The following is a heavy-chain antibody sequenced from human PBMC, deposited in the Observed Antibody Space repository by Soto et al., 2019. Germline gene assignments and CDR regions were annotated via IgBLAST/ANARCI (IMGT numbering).Heavy chain of an antibody. CDR2: ITSASDYI. CDR1: GFMFTRST. Sequence: GGSLRLSCVASGFMFTRSTMNWVRQAPGKGLEWVSPITSASDYIFYADSVKGRFTISRDNAKNSLYLQMNSLRAEDTAVYYCARVGTGSSTPLDIWGKGTMVTVSS. J-gene: IGHJ3*02. CDR3: ARVGTGSSTPLDI. V-gene: IGHV3-21*01. D-gene: IGHD6-6*01.